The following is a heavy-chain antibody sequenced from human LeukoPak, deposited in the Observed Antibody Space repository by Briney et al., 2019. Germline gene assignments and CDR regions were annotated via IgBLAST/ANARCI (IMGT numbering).Heavy chain of an antibody. V-gene: IGHV3-74*01. CDR3: ARAYCSSTSCHRGYYFDY. CDR1: GFAFSSYW. CDR2: INNDGSTT. J-gene: IGHJ4*02. D-gene: IGHD2-2*01. Sequence: GGSLRLSCAASGFAFSSYWMHWVRQAPGKGLVWVSHINNDGSTTDYADSVKGRFTISRDNAKNTLYLQMNSLRAEDTAVHYCARAYCSSTSCHRGYYFDYWGQGTLVTVSS.